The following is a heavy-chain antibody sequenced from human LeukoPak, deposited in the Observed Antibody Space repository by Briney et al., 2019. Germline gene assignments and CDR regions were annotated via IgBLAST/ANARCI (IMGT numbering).Heavy chain of an antibody. J-gene: IGHJ4*02. Sequence: PGGSLRLSCAASGFSLSSYGLHWVRQGPGKGLEWLAVINYDGSNRYYADSVKGRFTISKDSSENTLYLQMNRLRADDTAIYYCARWGGTRQFYFDYWGQGTLATVSS. CDR3: ARWGGTRQFYFDY. CDR1: GFSLSSYG. D-gene: IGHD3-16*01. V-gene: IGHV3-33*01. CDR2: INYDGSNR.